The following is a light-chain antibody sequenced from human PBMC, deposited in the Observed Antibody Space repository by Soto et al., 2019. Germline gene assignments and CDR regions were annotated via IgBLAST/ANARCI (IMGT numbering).Light chain of an antibody. V-gene: IGKV3-20*01. Sequence: EIVLTQSPGTLSLSPGERATLSCRASQSVSSSYLAWYQQRPGQAPRLLIHDASSRATGIPDRFSGCGSGTDFTLTISRLEPEDFAVYYCQQYGSSPYTFGQGTKLEIK. CDR1: QSVSSSY. CDR2: DAS. J-gene: IGKJ2*01. CDR3: QQYGSSPYT.